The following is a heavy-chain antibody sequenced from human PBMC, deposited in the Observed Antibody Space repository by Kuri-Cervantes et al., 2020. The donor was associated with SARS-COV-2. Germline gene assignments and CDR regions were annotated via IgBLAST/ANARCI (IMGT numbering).Heavy chain of an antibody. CDR2: IYSSGNT. D-gene: IGHD2-15*01. V-gene: IGHV3-53*01. Sequence: GGSLRLSCAASGFTVSTNYMSWVRQAPGKWLEWVSLIYSSGNTHYADSVKGRFTISRDNSKNTLYLQLNSLRVDDTAVYYCARGGSCNSGTCFDYWGQGTLVTVSS. CDR3: ARGGSCNSGTCFDY. J-gene: IGHJ4*02. CDR1: GFTVSTNY.